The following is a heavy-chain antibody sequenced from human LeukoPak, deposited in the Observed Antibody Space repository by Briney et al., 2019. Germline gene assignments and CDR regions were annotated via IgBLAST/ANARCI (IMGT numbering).Heavy chain of an antibody. CDR3: ARAPSSGWRFDY. CDR2: ISGSGGST. V-gene: IGHV3-23*01. D-gene: IGHD6-19*01. J-gene: IGHJ4*02. CDR1: GFTLSSYA. Sequence: GGSLRLSCAASGFTLSSYAMSWVRQAPGKGLEWVSAISGSGGSTYYADSVRGRFTISRDNSKNTLYLQMNSLRAEDTAVYYCARAPSSGWRFDYWGQGTLVTVSS.